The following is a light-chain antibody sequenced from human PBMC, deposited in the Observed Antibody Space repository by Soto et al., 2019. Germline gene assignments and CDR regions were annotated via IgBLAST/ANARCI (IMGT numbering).Light chain of an antibody. CDR2: EGS. V-gene: IGLV2-23*03. J-gene: IGLJ1*01. CDR1: SSDVGSYNL. Sequence: QSALTQPASVSGSPGQSITLSCTGTSSDVGSYNLASWYQQHPGKAPKLMIYEGSKRPSGVSNRFSGSKSGNTASLTISGLQAEDEADYYCCSFAGSNTFVFGTGTKLTVL. CDR3: CSFAGSNTFV.